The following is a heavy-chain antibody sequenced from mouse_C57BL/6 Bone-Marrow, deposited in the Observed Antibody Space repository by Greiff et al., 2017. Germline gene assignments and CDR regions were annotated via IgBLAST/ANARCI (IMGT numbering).Heavy chain of an antibody. J-gene: IGHJ4*01. CDR2: ISSGGSYT. V-gene: IGHV5-6*01. Sequence: EVQVVESGGDLVKPGGSLKLSCAASGFTFSSYGMSWFRQTPDKRLEWVATISSGGSYTYYPASVKGRFPISRDNAKNTLYLQMSSLKSEDTAMYYCARRSDYDGDYYAMDYWGQGTSVTVSS. CDR1: GFTFSSYG. D-gene: IGHD2-4*01. CDR3: ARRSDYDGDYYAMDY.